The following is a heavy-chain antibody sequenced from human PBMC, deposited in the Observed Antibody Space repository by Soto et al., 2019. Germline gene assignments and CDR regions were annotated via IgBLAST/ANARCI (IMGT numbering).Heavy chain of an antibody. Sequence: SETLSLTCTVSGGSISSSSYYWGWIRQPPGKGLEWIGSIYYSGSTYYNPSLKSRVTISVDTSKNQFSLKLSSVTAADTAVYYCARPEYDSSGGKFDYWGQGTLVTVSS. V-gene: IGHV4-39*01. CDR1: GGSISSSSYY. D-gene: IGHD3-22*01. CDR2: IYYSGST. CDR3: ARPEYDSSGGKFDY. J-gene: IGHJ4*02.